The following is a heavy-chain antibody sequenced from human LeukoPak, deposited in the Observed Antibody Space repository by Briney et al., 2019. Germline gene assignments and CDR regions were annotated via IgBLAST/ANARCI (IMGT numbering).Heavy chain of an antibody. D-gene: IGHD6-13*01. CDR3: AKAGQSENYSSSSYYYYHYMDV. V-gene: IGHV3-23*01. CDR1: GFTFSSYA. CDR2: ISGSGGST. J-gene: IGHJ6*03. Sequence: PGGSLTLSCPASGFTFSSYAMSWVRQAPGKGLEWVSAISGSGGSTYYADFVKGQFTISRDKSKNTLYLQTNSLRAEDTAVYYCAKAGQSENYSSSSYYYYHYMDVWGKGTTVTVSS.